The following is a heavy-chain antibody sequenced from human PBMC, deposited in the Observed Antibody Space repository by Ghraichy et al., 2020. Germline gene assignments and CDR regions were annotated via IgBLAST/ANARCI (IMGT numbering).Heavy chain of an antibody. J-gene: IGHJ6*03. CDR2: IPYDGSNE. D-gene: IGHD1-1*01. CDR3: VRQPPPNDRYYMDV. V-gene: IGHV3-30*03. CDR1: GFTFSSYG. Sequence: GGSLRLSCAASGFTFSSYGIHWVRQAPGNGLEWVAVIPYDGSNEYYTDSVKGRFTISRDTSKNTLYLQMNSLRVEDTAVYYCVRQPPPNDRYYMDVWGKGTTVTVSS.